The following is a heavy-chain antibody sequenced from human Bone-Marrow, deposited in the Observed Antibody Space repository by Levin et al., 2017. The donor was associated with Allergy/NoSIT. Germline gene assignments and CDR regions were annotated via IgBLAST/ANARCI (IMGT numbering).Heavy chain of an antibody. CDR2: INHSGST. CDR1: GGSFSGYY. CDR3: ARAGGDVLLWFGEGMDV. J-gene: IGHJ6*02. Sequence: SETLSLTCAVYGGSFSGYYWSWIRQPPGKGLEWIGEINHSGSTNYNPSLKSRVTISVDTSKNQFSLKLSSVTAADTAVYYCARAGGDVLLWFGEGMDVWGQGTTVTVSS. V-gene: IGHV4-34*01. D-gene: IGHD3-10*01.